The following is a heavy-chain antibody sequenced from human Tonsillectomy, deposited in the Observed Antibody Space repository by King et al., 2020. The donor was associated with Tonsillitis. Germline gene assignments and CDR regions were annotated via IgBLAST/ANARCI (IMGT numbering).Heavy chain of an antibody. CDR2: INPKSGGT. D-gene: IGHD2-2*03. CDR3: ARVDLRGFAFDV. Sequence: VQLVESGAEVKKSGASVKVSCKASEYTFTDYFLHWVRQAPGQGLQYMGGINPKSGGTLYAQRFQGRVTMTRDTSISTAYMELSRLRSDDTAVYYCARVDLRGFAFDVWGQGTKVTVSS. CDR1: EYTFTDYF. V-gene: IGHV1-2*02. J-gene: IGHJ3*01.